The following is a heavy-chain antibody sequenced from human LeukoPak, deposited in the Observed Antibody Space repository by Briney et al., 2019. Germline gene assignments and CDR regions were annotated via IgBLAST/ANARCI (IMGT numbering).Heavy chain of an antibody. CDR2: ISAYNGNT. J-gene: IGHJ3*02. V-gene: IGHV1-18*01. Sequence: GASVKVSCKASGYTFTSYGISWVRQAPGQGLEWMGWISAYNGNTNYAQKLQGRVTMTTDTSTSTACMELRSLRSDDTAVYYCARVLRYFDWPDAFDIWGQGTMVTVSS. CDR3: ARVLRYFDWPDAFDI. CDR1: GYTFTSYG. D-gene: IGHD3-9*01.